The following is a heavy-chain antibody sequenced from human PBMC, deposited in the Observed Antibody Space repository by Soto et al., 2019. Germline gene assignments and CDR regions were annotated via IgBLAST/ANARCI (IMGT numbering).Heavy chain of an antibody. CDR1: GGTFSSYA. J-gene: IGHJ3*02. CDR2: IIPIFGTA. CDR3: AGDRVEVTYYYASSGYYYGPHDAFDI. Sequence: GASVEVSCKASGGTFSSYAISWVRQAPGQGLEWMGGIIPIFGTANYAQKFQGRVTITADESTSTAYMELSSLRSEDTAVYYCAGDRVEVTYYYASSGYYYGPHDAFDIWGQGTMVTVSS. V-gene: IGHV1-69*13. D-gene: IGHD3-22*01.